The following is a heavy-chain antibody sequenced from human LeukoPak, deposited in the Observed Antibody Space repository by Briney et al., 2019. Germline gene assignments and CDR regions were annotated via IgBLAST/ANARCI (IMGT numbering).Heavy chain of an antibody. CDR1: GVPMNSYY. V-gene: IGHV4-30-4*01. J-gene: IGHJ5*02. D-gene: IGHD3-22*01. CDR3: ARPYYYDSRIDP. Sequence: SETLSLTCTVSGVPMNSYYWSWIRQPPGKGLEWIAYMYYSGSTHYNPSLKSRVTMSADTSKNQLSLRLSSVTAADTAGYYCARPYYYDSRIDPWGQGILVTVSS. CDR2: MYYSGST.